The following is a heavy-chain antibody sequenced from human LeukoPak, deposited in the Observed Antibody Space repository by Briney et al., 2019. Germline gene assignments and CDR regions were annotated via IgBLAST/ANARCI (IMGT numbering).Heavy chain of an antibody. CDR3: ATDVIAAAQRGAFDI. CDR1: GYTFTDYY. J-gene: IGHJ3*02. Sequence: ASVKVSCKVSGYTFTDYYMHWVQQAPGKGLEWMGLVDPEDGETIYAEKFQRRVTITADTSTDTAYMELSSLRSEDTAVYYCATDVIAAAQRGAFDIWGQGTMVTVSS. D-gene: IGHD6-13*01. CDR2: VDPEDGET. V-gene: IGHV1-69-2*01.